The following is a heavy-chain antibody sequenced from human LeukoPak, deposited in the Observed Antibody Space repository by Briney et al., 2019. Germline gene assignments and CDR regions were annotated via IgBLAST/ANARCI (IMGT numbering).Heavy chain of an antibody. CDR2: ISWDGGST. Sequence: GGSLRLSCAASGFTFDDYATHWVRQAPGKGLEWVSLISWDGGSTYYADSVKGRFTISRDNSKNSLYLQMNSLRAEDTALYYCAKDYCTNGVCYVFDYWGQGALVTVSS. J-gene: IGHJ4*02. CDR3: AKDYCTNGVCYVFDY. D-gene: IGHD2-8*01. V-gene: IGHV3-43D*04. CDR1: GFTFDDYA.